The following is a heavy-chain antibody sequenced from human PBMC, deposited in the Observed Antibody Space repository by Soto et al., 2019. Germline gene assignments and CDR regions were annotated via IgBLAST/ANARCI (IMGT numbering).Heavy chain of an antibody. Sequence: GASVKVSCKASGYTFTGYYMHWVRQAPGQGLEWMGWINPNSIGTNYAQKFQGWVTMTRDTSISTAYMELSRLRSDDTAVYYCARAHQQFDYDFWSGYYKNLPDYYYYGMDVWGQGTTVTVSS. CDR3: ARAHQQFDYDFWSGYYKNLPDYYYYGMDV. V-gene: IGHV1-2*04. CDR2: INPNSIGT. D-gene: IGHD3-3*01. J-gene: IGHJ6*02. CDR1: GYTFTGYY.